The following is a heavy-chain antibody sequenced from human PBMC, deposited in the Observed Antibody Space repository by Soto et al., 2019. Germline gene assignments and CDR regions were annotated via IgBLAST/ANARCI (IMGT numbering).Heavy chain of an antibody. J-gene: IGHJ4*02. CDR3: AKVPLYSGYDHYFDY. CDR2: ISYDGSNK. V-gene: IGHV3-30*18. D-gene: IGHD5-12*01. CDR1: GFTFSSYG. Sequence: GGSLRLSCAASGFTFSSYGMHWVRQAPGKGLEWVAVISYDGSNKYYADSVKGRFTISRDNSKNTLYLQMNSLRAEDTAVYYCAKVPLYSGYDHYFDYWGQGTLVTVSS.